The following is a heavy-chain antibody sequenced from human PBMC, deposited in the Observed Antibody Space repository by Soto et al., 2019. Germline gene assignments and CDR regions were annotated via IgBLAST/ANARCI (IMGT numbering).Heavy chain of an antibody. CDR1: DGSIISSNW. Sequence: SEPLSLTCGVSDGSIISSNWWSWVSQPPGKGLEWIGEIYHSGSTNYNPSLKSRVTISVDKSKNQFSLKLSSVTAADTAVYFCARNQYYISGRIIDYWGQGPLVTAS. CDR3: ARNQYYISGRIIDY. V-gene: IGHV4-4*02. D-gene: IGHD3-10*01. CDR2: IYHSGST. J-gene: IGHJ4*02.